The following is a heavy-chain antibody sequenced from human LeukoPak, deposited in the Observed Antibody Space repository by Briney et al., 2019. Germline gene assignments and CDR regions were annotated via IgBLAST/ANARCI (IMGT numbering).Heavy chain of an antibody. V-gene: IGHV4-38-2*02. Sequence: PSETLSLTCTVSGYSISSGYYWGWIRQPPGKGLEWIGSIYHSGSTYYNPSLKSRVTISVNTSKNQFSLKLSSVTATDSAEYYCAGHLYSSSAYYYYYYMDVWGKGTTVTVSS. D-gene: IGHD6-6*01. CDR1: GYSISSGYY. J-gene: IGHJ6*03. CDR3: AGHLYSSSAYYYYYYMDV. CDR2: IYHSGST.